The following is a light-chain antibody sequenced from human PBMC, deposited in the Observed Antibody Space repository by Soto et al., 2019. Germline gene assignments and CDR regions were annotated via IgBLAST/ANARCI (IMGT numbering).Light chain of an antibody. CDR2: GAT. CDR1: QSVSIL. V-gene: IGKV3-15*01. Sequence: EIVLTQSQATLCVSRPERGNLXQKPSQSVSILLAWYQQKPGQAPRLLIHGATTRATGIPARFSGSGSGTEFTLTISSLQSEDFAVYYCQQYNNWPPITFGQGTRLEIK. J-gene: IGKJ5*01. CDR3: QQYNNWPPIT.